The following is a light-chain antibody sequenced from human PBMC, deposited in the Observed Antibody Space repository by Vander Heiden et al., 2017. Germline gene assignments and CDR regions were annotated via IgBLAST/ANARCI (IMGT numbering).Light chain of an antibody. CDR1: QSVSSY. V-gene: IGKV3-15*01. CDR3: QQYNNWPPCT. CDR2: GAS. Sequence: ELVMTQSPSTLSGCRGDRATITGRASQSVSSYLAWYQQKPGQAPRLLIYGASTRATGIPARFSGSGSGTEFTLTISSLQPEDFAAYYCQQYNNWPPCTFGQGTKVEIK. J-gene: IGKJ1*01.